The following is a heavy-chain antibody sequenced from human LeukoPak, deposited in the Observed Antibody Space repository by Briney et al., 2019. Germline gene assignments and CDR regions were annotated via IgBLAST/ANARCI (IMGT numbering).Heavy chain of an antibody. D-gene: IGHD4-17*01. J-gene: IGHJ4*02. CDR3: ARAFDDYGDYDY. CDR2: IYYSGST. CDR1: GGSISSGDYY. Sequence: PSETLSLTCTVSGGSISSGDYYWSWIRQPPGKGLEWIGYIYYSGSTYYNPSLKSRVTISVDTSKNQFSLKLSSVTAADTAVYYCARAFDDYGDYDYWGQGTLVTVSS. V-gene: IGHV4-30-4*08.